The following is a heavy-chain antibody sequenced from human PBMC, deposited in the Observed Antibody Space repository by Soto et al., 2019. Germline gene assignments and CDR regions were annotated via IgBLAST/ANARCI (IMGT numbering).Heavy chain of an antibody. D-gene: IGHD1-1*01. CDR2: VYWNDDK. V-gene: IGHV2-5*01. Sequence: SGPTLVNPTQTLTLTCTFSGFSLSTSGVGLGWIRQTPGKALEWLALVYWNDDKHYSPSLKSRLTITKDTSKNQAILTMTNMDPVDTATYYCARGLATLPVFAFDIWGQGTVVTVSS. J-gene: IGHJ3*02. CDR1: GFSLSTSGVG. CDR3: ARGLATLPVFAFDI.